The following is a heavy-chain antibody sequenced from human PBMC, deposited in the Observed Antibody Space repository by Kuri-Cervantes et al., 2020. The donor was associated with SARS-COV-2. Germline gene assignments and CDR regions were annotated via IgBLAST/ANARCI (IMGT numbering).Heavy chain of an antibody. Sequence: LRLSCTVSGGSISSGSYYWSWIRQPAGKGLEWIGRIYTSGSTNYNPSLKSRVTISVDTSKNQFSLKLSSVTAAGTAVYYCASSRASMITFGGVIDNFDYWGQGTLVTVSS. V-gene: IGHV4-61*02. D-gene: IGHD3-16*02. J-gene: IGHJ4*02. CDR3: ASSRASMITFGGVIDNFDY. CDR1: GGSISSGSYY. CDR2: IYTSGST.